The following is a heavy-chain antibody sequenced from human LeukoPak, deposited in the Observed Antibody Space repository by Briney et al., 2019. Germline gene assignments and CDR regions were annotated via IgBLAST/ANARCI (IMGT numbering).Heavy chain of an antibody. D-gene: IGHD1-14*01. Sequence: GGSLRLSCAASGFTFSSYAMHWVRQAPGKGLEWVSGISWNSGSIGYADSVKGRFTISRDNAKNSLYLQMNSLRAEDTAAYYCAKGGGQTGRGWYFDLWGRGTLVTVSS. J-gene: IGHJ2*01. CDR3: AKGGGQTGRGWYFDL. V-gene: IGHV3-9*01. CDR2: ISWNSGSI. CDR1: GFTFSSYA.